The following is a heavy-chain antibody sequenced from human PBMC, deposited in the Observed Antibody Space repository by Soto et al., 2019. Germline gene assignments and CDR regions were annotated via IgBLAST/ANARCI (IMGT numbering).Heavy chain of an antibody. Sequence: GGSLRLSCAASGFTFSSYAMHWVRQAPGKGLEYVSAINSNGGSTYYANSVKGRFTISRDNSKNTLYLQMGSLRAEDMAVYYCARDQSPTGYYYYYMDVWDKGTTVTVSS. CDR3: ARDQSPTGYYYYYMDV. CDR2: INSNGGST. J-gene: IGHJ6*03. V-gene: IGHV3-64*01. CDR1: GFTFSSYA.